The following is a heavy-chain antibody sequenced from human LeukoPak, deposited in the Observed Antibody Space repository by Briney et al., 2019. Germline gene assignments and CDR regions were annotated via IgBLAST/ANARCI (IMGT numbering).Heavy chain of an antibody. CDR2: ISSTSSYT. CDR3: ARRSNIVATT. V-gene: IGHV3-11*03. J-gene: IGHJ4*02. D-gene: IGHD5-12*01. Sequence: PGGSLSLSCAASGFTFSDYYMSWIRQAPGKGLEWVSYISSTSSYTNYADSVKGRFTISRDNAKNSLYLQMNSLRAEDTAVYYCARRSNIVATTWGQGTLVTVSS. CDR1: GFTFSDYY.